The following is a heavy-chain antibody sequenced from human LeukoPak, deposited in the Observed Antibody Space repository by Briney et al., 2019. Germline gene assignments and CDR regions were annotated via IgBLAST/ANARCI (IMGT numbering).Heavy chain of an antibody. CDR1: GFTFSDTW. D-gene: IGHD6-19*01. V-gene: IGHV3-74*01. CDR3: AKRSVAGTNWFDP. CDR2: IRSDGSDT. J-gene: IGHJ5*02. Sequence: PGGSLKLSCAASGFTFSDTWMHWVRQAPGEGLVWVSRIRSDGSDTRYAESVKGRFTISRDNAKNTLYLQMNSLRAEDTAVYYCAKRSVAGTNWFDPWGQGTLVTVSS.